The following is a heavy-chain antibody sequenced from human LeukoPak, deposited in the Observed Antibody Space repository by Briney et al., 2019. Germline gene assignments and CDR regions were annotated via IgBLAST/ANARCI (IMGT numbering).Heavy chain of an antibody. CDR3: ALIPYYYDSSGYEPPHDY. Sequence: ASVKVSCKAYGYTFTSYDINWVRQATGQGLEWMGWMNPNSGNTGYAQKFQGRDTMTRNTSISTAYMELSSLRSEDTAVYYCALIPYYYDSSGYEPPHDYWGQGTLVTVSS. J-gene: IGHJ4*02. D-gene: IGHD3-22*01. CDR1: GYTFTSYD. CDR2: MNPNSGNT. V-gene: IGHV1-8*01.